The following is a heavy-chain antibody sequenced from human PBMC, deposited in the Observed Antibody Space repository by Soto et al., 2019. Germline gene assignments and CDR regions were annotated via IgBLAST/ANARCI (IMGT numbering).Heavy chain of an antibody. V-gene: IGHV4-39*01. CDR3: ARHPTKPSIRYYASHYVDL. Sequence: QLQLQESGPGLVKPSETLSLTCSVYGASISSGTSYWGWVRQPPGKGLEWIGSTYCSGSSHYNPSLQRLLIIFVDMSKTLVSLNFSSTTSADTAVYFFARHPTKPSIRYYASHYVDLCGQGTLVTGSA. CDR2: TYCSGSS. J-gene: IGHJ4*02. CDR1: GASISSGTSY. D-gene: IGHD3-10*01.